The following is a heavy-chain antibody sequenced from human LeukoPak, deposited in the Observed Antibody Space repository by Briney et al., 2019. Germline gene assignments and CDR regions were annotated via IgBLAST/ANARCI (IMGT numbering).Heavy chain of an antibody. V-gene: IGHV3-74*01. D-gene: IGHD3-3*01. J-gene: IGHJ6*03. CDR2: INSDGSST. Sequence: PGGSLRLSCAASGFTFSSYWMHWVRQAPGKGLVWVSRINSDGSSTSYADSVKGRFTISRDNAKNSLYLQMNSLRAEDTAVYYCARYDFWSGLGHYYMDVWGKGTTVTVSS. CDR1: GFTFSSYW. CDR3: ARYDFWSGLGHYYMDV.